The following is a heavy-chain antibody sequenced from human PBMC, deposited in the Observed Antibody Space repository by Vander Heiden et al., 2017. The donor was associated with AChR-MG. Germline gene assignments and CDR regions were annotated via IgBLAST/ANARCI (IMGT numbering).Heavy chain of an antibody. CDR2: ISYDGSNK. D-gene: IGHD3-22*01. CDR3: AKGLSRLLLPGYFDY. V-gene: IGHV3-30*18. J-gene: IGHJ4*02. Sequence: QVQLVESGGGVVQPGRSLRLSCAASGFTFSSYGMHWVSQAPGKGLEWVAVISYDGSNKYYADSVKGRFTISRDNSKNTLYLQMNSLRAEDTAVYYCAKGLSRLLLPGYFDYWGQGTLVTVSS. CDR1: GFTFSSYG.